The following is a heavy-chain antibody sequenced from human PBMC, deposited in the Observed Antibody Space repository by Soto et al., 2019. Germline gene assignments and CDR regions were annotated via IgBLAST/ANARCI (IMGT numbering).Heavy chain of an antibody. CDR3: ATGVIWIGYFTVDS. V-gene: IGHV1-69*13. J-gene: IGHJ4*02. CDR1: GYAFADYY. Sequence: SVKVSCKTSGYAFADYYIHWVRQAPGQGLEWLGGFIPVYRTLNYAQKFQGRVTITADESTGTAYMTLSSLASDDTAVYYCATGVIWIGYFTVDSWGQGTRVTVSS. D-gene: IGHD3-3*01. CDR2: FIPVYRTL.